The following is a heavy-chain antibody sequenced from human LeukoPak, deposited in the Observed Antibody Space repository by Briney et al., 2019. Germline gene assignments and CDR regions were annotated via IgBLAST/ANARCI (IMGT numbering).Heavy chain of an antibody. Sequence: PSETLSLTCTVSGGSVGSGSYYWSWIRQPPGKGLEWIGYIYYSGSTNYNPSLKSRVTISVDTSKNQFSLKLSSVTAADTAVYYCASPRSYYDSSGYYISWGQGTLVTVSS. V-gene: IGHV4-61*01. CDR3: ASPRSYYDSSGYYIS. J-gene: IGHJ5*02. CDR2: IYYSGST. CDR1: GGSVGSGSYY. D-gene: IGHD3-22*01.